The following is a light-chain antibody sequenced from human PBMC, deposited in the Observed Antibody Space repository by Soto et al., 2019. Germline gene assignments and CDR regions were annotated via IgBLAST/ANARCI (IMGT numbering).Light chain of an antibody. CDR3: QQRSDWPLT. J-gene: IGKJ4*01. CDR2: DAS. Sequence: EIVLTQSPATLSLTPGERATLSCRASQSIGIYLAWYQQKPGQAPRLLIYDASNRATGIPARFSGSGSGTDFTLAISGLEPEDFALYYCQQRSDWPLTFGGGTKVEI. V-gene: IGKV3-11*01. CDR1: QSIGIY.